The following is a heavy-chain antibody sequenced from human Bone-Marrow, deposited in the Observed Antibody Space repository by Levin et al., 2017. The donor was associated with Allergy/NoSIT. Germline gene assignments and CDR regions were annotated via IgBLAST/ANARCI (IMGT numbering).Heavy chain of an antibody. V-gene: IGHV3-7*01. CDR3: ARGGRFPYYYDSSPYFDY. Sequence: GGSLRLSCAASGFTFSSYWMSWVRQAPGKGLEWVANIKQDGSEKYYVDSVKGRFTISRDNAKNSLYLQMNSLRAEDTAVYYCARGGRFPYYYDSSPYFDYWGQGTLVTVSS. D-gene: IGHD3-22*01. CDR1: GFTFSSYW. J-gene: IGHJ4*02. CDR2: IKQDGSEK.